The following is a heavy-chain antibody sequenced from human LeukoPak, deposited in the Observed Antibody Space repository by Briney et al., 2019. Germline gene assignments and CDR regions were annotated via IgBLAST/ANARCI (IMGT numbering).Heavy chain of an antibody. Sequence: SGGSLRLSCAASGLTVSSNYMSWVRQAPGKGLEWISVLYSGGNTYYAESVSGRFTISRDNSENTLYLHMNSLRPEGTAMYYCARDKSCTSTSCYGWYYDSWGQGTLVTVSS. V-gene: IGHV3-53*01. CDR2: LYSGGNT. CDR1: GLTVSSNY. J-gene: IGHJ4*02. CDR3: ARDKSCTSTSCYGWYYDS. D-gene: IGHD2-2*01.